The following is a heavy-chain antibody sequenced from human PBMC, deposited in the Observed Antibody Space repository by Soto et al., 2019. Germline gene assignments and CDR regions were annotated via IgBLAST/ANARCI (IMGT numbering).Heavy chain of an antibody. Sequence: ASVKVSCKASGYTFTNYAFTWVRQAPGQGLEWVGWISAYNGYTNYAQKLQGRVTMTTDTSTSTAYMELSSLRSDDTAVYYCARDRAPRRSPFDYLGQGTLVTVS. CDR3: ARDRAPRRSPFDY. D-gene: IGHD6-6*01. CDR2: ISAYNGYT. J-gene: IGHJ4*02. CDR1: GYTFTNYA. V-gene: IGHV1-18*01.